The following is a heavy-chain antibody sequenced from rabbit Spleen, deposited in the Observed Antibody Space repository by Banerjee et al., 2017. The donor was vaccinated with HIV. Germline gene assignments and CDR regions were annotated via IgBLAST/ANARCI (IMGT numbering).Heavy chain of an antibody. J-gene: IGHJ4*01. CDR1: GFSFSVSSY. CDR2: IDTGSSGFT. D-gene: IGHD1-1*01. CDR3: ARDLGGVIGWNFKL. V-gene: IGHV1S40*01. Sequence: QSLEESGGDLVKPGTSLTLTCTASGFSFSVSSYMCWVRQAPGKGLEWIACIDTGSSGFTYFAGVAKGRFTISRTASTKVTLQRTSLTAADTATYCCARDLGGVIGWNFKLWGPGTLVTVS.